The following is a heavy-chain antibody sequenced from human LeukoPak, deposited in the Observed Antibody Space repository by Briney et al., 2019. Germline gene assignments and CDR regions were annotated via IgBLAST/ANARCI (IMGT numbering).Heavy chain of an antibody. D-gene: IGHD6-19*01. CDR1: RFPFSSYS. CDR3: ARDAAEAGIAVAGDFDY. J-gene: IGHJ4*02. Sequence: PGGSLRLSCAASRFPFSSYSMNWVRQAPGKGLEWVSSISSSSSYIYYADSVKGRFTISRDNAKNSLYLQMNSLRAEDTAVYYCARDAAEAGIAVAGDFDYWGQGTLVTVSS. CDR2: ISSSSSYI. V-gene: IGHV3-21*01.